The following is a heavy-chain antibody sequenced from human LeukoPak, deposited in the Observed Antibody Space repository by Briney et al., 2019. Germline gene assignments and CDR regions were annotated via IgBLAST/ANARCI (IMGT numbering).Heavy chain of an antibody. D-gene: IGHD3-10*01. J-gene: IGHJ4*02. Sequence: PGGSLRLSCAASGFTFSSYGMNWVRQAPGKGLEWVSYISSSGSTIYYADSVKGRFTISRDNAKNSLYLQMNSLRAEDTAVYYCAVLLWFGELGYWGQGTLVTVSS. CDR3: AVLLWFGELGY. CDR1: GFTFSSYG. CDR2: ISSSGSTI. V-gene: IGHV3-48*03.